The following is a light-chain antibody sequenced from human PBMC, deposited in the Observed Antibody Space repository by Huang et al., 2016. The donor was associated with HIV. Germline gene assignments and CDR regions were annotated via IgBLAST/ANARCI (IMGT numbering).Light chain of an antibody. CDR1: QSISTK. V-gene: IGKV3-15*01. Sequence: ETVMTQSPATLSVFPGERATLSCRASQSISTKLAWYQQKPGQAPRLLIYDASTRATGIPARCSGSGSGTEFNVTISSLQSEDFAVYYCQQYKDWPPWTFGQGTKVEIK. CDR2: DAS. CDR3: QQYKDWPPWT. J-gene: IGKJ1*01.